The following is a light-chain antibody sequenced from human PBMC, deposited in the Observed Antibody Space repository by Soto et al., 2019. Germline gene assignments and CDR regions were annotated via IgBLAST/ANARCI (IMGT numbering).Light chain of an antibody. CDR2: SNN. J-gene: IGLJ1*01. CDR1: SSNIGSNT. CDR3: AAWDDSLNGRV. Sequence: QSVLTQPPSASGTPGQRVTISCSGSSSNIGSNTVNWYQQLPGTAPNLLIYSNNQRPSGVPDRFSGSKSGTSASLAISGLQSEDEADDYCAAWDDSLNGRVFGTGTKVTVL. V-gene: IGLV1-44*01.